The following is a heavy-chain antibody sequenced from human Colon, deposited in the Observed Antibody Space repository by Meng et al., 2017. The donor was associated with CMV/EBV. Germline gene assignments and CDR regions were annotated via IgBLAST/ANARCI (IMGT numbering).Heavy chain of an antibody. D-gene: IGHD1-1*01. CDR3: AKEGVEIEPFFDY. J-gene: IGHJ4*02. Sequence: GESLKISCAASGFNFNSYGMHWVRQAPGRGLEWMAYIRHDGNTQYYADFLKGRFTVSRDNSKNTLYLQMDSLRVDDTAVYYCAKEGVEIEPFFDYWGQGTLVTVSS. V-gene: IGHV3-30*02. CDR1: GFNFNSYG. CDR2: IRHDGNTQ.